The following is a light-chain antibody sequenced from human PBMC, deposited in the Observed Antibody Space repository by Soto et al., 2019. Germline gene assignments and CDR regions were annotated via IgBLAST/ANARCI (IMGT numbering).Light chain of an antibody. J-gene: IGKJ1*01. V-gene: IGKV3-20*01. Sequence: EIVLTQSPGTLSLSPGERATLSCRASQSVSTNYLAWYQRKPGQAPRLLIYGASNRATGIPDRFSGSGSGTDFTLTITRLEPEDFAVYYCQQYGSSPPTFGQATKVEIK. CDR3: QQYGSSPPT. CDR2: GAS. CDR1: QSVSTNY.